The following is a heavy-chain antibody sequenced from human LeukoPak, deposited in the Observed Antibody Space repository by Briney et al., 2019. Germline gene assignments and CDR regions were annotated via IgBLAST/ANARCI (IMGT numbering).Heavy chain of an antibody. J-gene: IGHJ4*02. CDR1: GGSISSYY. CDR3: ARSPVVIYNYFDY. D-gene: IGHD2/OR15-2a*01. CDR2: IYSSGST. Sequence: SETLSLTCTDPGGSISSYYWCWLRQPAGQGLEWIGRIYSSGSTNYNPSFESRVTMSVDTSKNQFSLRLSSVTAADTAVYYCARSPVVIYNYFDYWGQGTLVTVSS. V-gene: IGHV4-4*07.